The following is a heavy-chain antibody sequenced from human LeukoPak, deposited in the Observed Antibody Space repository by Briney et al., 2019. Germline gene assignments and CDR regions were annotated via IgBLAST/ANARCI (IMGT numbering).Heavy chain of an antibody. J-gene: IGHJ4*02. D-gene: IGHD3-10*01. Sequence: GGSLRLSCAASGFTFSDYYMSWIRQAPGKGLEWVSYISSSGSTIYYADSVKGRFTISRDNAKNSLYLQMNSPRAEDTAVYYCARDHPMDYGSGSFLDYWGQGTLVTVSS. V-gene: IGHV3-11*04. CDR2: ISSSGSTI. CDR1: GFTFSDYY. CDR3: ARDHPMDYGSGSFLDY.